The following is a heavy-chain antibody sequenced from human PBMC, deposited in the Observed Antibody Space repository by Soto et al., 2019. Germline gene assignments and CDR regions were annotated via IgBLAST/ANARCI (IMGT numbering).Heavy chain of an antibody. CDR3: VRDSGATLSSS. D-gene: IGHD6-13*01. J-gene: IGHJ4*02. Sequence: SVKVSCKASGGTFSSYRINWVRQAPGQGLEWVGGIVPIYRTADYAQKFQGRVTITADESARTSYMELRSLKSQDTAVYYCVRDSGATLSSSWGQGTLVTVSS. CDR2: IVPIYRTA. CDR1: GGTFSSYR. V-gene: IGHV1-69*13.